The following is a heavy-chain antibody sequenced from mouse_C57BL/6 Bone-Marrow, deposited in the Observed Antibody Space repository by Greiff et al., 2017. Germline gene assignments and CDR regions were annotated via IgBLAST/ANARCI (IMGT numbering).Heavy chain of an antibody. Sequence: VQLQQSGTELVKPGASVKLSCKASGYTFNSYWMHWVKQRPGQGLEWIGNINPSNGGTNYNEKLKSKATLTVDKSSSTAYMQLSSLTSEDSAVYYGARSGVGGAWFSYGGQGTLVTVSA. CDR3: ARSGVGGAWFSY. V-gene: IGHV1-53*01. J-gene: IGHJ3*01. CDR2: INPSNGGT. CDR1: GYTFNSYW. D-gene: IGHD4-1*01.